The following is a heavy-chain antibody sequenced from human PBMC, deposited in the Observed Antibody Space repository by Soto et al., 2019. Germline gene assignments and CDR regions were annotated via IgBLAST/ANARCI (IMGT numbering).Heavy chain of an antibody. CDR3: AKSPPLNYYGSGSYDS. V-gene: IGHV3-23*01. CDR2: ISGSGGTT. CDR1: GFTFSNYA. D-gene: IGHD3-10*01. J-gene: IGHJ5*02. Sequence: GGSLRLSCVASGFTFSNYAMSWVRQAPGKGLEWVSGISGSGGTTFYADSAKGRFTISRDIPKNTMSLQMNSLRAEDTAIYYCAKSPPLNYYGSGSYDSWGQGTMVTVYS.